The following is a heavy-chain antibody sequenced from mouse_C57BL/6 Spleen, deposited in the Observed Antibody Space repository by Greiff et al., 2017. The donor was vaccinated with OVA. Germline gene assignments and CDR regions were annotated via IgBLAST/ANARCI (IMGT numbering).Heavy chain of an antibody. J-gene: IGHJ3*01. CDR2: ISSGGDYI. CDR1: GFTFSSYA. V-gene: IGHV5-9-1*02. Sequence: EVMLVESGEGLVKPGGSLKLSCAASGFTFSSYAMSWVRQTPEKRLEWVAYISSGGDYIYYADTVKGRFTISRDNARNTLYLQMSSLKSEDTAMYYCTRDGYSNYGAYWGQGTLVIVAA. CDR3: TRDGYSNYGAY. D-gene: IGHD2-5*01.